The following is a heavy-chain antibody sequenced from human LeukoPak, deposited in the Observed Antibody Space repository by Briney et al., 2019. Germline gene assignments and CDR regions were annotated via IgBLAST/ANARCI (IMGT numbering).Heavy chain of an antibody. CDR2: IIPIFGTA. D-gene: IGHD6-13*01. CDR1: GGTFSSYA. J-gene: IGHJ4*02. V-gene: IGHV1-69*05. CDR3: ARVRSWKYYFDY. Sequence: SVKVSCKASGGTFSSYAISWVRQAPGQGLEWMGGIIPIFGTANYAQKFQGRVTMTRDTSTSTVYMELSSLRSEDTAVYYCARVRSWKYYFDYWGQGTLVTVSS.